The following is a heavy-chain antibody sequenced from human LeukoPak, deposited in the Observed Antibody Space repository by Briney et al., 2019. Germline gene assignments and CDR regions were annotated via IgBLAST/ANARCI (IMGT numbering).Heavy chain of an antibody. CDR3: AKSNIVVPAHIDY. V-gene: IGHV3-23*01. J-gene: IGHJ4*02. CDR1: GFTFSTYW. CDR2: ISGSGGST. D-gene: IGHD2-2*01. Sequence: PGGSLRLSCAASGFTFSTYWMHWVRQAPGKGLEWVSAISGSGGSTYYADSVKGRFTISRDNSKNTLYLQMNSLRAEDTAVYYCAKSNIVVPAHIDYWGQGTLVTVSS.